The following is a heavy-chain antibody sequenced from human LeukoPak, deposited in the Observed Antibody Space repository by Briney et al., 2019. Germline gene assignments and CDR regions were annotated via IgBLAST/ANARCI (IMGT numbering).Heavy chain of an antibody. V-gene: IGHV4-39*07. CDR1: GGSISSSSYY. CDR3: ARGRQGAY. D-gene: IGHD3-16*01. J-gene: IGHJ4*02. CDR2: IYYSGST. Sequence: SETLSLTCTVSGGSISSSSYYWGWIRQPPGKGLEWIGSIYYSGSTYYNPSLKSRVTISVDTSKNQFSLKLSSVTAADTAVYYCARGRQGAYWGQGTLVTVSS.